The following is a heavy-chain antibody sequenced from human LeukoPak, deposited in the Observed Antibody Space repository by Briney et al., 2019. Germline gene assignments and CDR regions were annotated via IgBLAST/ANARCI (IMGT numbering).Heavy chain of an antibody. CDR2: ISGSGGST. D-gene: IGHD3-10*01. CDR3: AKYYYGSGSSDFDY. CDR1: GFTFSSYA. Sequence: GGSLRLSCAASGFTFSSYAMSWVRQAQGKGLEWVSAISGSGGSTYYADSVKGRFTISRDNSKNTLYLQMNSLRAEDTAVYYCAKYYYGSGSSDFDYWGQGTLVTVSS. J-gene: IGHJ4*02. V-gene: IGHV3-23*01.